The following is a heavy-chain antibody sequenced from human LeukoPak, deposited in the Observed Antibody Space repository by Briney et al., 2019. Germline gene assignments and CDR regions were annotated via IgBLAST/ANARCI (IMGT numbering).Heavy chain of an antibody. Sequence: SETLSLTCTVSGGFISSSSYYWGWIRQPPGKGLEWIGSIYYSGSTYYNPSLKSRVTISVDTSKSQFSLKLNSVTAADTAVYYCARRGSGWSREFDYWGQGTLVTVSS. D-gene: IGHD6-19*01. V-gene: IGHV4-39*01. CDR2: IYYSGST. CDR3: ARRGSGWSREFDY. J-gene: IGHJ4*02. CDR1: GGFISSSSYY.